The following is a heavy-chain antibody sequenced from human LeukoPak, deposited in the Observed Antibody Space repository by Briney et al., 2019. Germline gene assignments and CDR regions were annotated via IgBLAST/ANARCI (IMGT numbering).Heavy chain of an antibody. CDR3: AKRGPGSPQSGKYYFDY. CDR1: GFTFSTYG. J-gene: IGHJ4*02. CDR2: ISGRADLT. Sequence: GETLRLSCAASGFTFSTYGITWVRQAPGRGLEWVSAISGRADLTFYADSVKGRFTISRDNSKNTLYLQMNSLRAEDTAVYYCAKRGPGSPQSGKYYFDYWGQGTLVTVSS. D-gene: IGHD3-10*01. V-gene: IGHV3-23*01.